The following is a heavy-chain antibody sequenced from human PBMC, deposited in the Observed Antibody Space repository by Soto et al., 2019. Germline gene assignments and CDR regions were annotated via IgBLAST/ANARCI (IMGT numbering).Heavy chain of an antibody. J-gene: IGHJ6*02. Sequence: QVQLVQSGAEVKKPGASVKVSCKASGYTFTSYYMHWVRQAPGQGLEWMGIINPSGGSTSYAQKFQGRVTMTRDTATSKVYMVLSRVVYEDKAVYYCARDRAIVYAVYYYYGMDVWGQGTTVTASS. CDR2: INPSGGST. D-gene: IGHD2-8*01. V-gene: IGHV1-46*01. CDR3: ARDRAIVYAVYYYYGMDV. CDR1: GYTFTSYY.